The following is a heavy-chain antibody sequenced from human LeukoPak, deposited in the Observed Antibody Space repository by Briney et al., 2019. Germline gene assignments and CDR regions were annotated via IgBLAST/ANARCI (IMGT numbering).Heavy chain of an antibody. D-gene: IGHD3-10*01. CDR1: GYTFTDYS. Sequence: ALVTVSCKASGYTFTDYSLHWVRQAPGQGLEWMGWINAKSGGTKYAQKFQGRVTMTRDTSITTAYMELSGLRSDDTAVYFCARDSPYGSHFDYWGQGTLVTVSS. V-gene: IGHV1-2*02. CDR2: INAKSGGT. CDR3: ARDSPYGSHFDY. J-gene: IGHJ4*02.